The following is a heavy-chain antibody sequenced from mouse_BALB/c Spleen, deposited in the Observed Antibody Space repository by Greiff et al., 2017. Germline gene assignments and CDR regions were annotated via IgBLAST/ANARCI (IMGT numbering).Heavy chain of an antibody. J-gene: IGHJ3*01. CDR2: IYPGNGGT. CDR1: GYTFNSYN. CDR3: AREGFYGNSPFAY. D-gene: IGHD2-1*01. V-gene: IGHV1-12*01. Sequence: QVQLQQSGAELVRPGASVKMSCKASGYTFNSYNMHWVKQTPGQGLEWIGYIYPGNGGTNYNQKFKGKATLTADTSSSTAYLQISSLTSEDAAVYFCAREGFYGNSPFAYWGQGTLVTVSA.